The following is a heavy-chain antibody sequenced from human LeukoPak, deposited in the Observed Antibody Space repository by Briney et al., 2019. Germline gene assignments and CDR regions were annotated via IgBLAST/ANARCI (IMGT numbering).Heavy chain of an antibody. V-gene: IGHV4-31*03. Sequence: SETLSLTCTVSGDSIISGGYYWSWIRHRPGKGLEWIGYIYFSGNTDYSPSFRSRAAISLDTSKHQFSLKLSSVTAADTAIYYCAGERDSGYDYRYFDYWGQGTLVTVSS. CDR1: GDSIISGGYY. CDR2: IYFSGNT. CDR3: AGERDSGYDYRYFDY. J-gene: IGHJ4*02. D-gene: IGHD5-12*01.